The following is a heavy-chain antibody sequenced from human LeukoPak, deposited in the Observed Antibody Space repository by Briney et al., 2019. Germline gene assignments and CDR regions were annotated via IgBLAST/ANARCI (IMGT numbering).Heavy chain of an antibody. CDR1: GFTFSSHS. V-gene: IGHV3-21*01. Sequence: PGESLRLSCAASGFTFSSHSMNWVRQAPGKGLEWVSSISSSGSYIYYADSMKGRFTISRDNAKNSLYLQMNSLRAEDTAAYYCARSCYSVTTCGDYWGQGTLVTVSS. J-gene: IGHJ4*02. CDR2: ISSSGSYI. D-gene: IGHD5/OR15-5a*01. CDR3: ARSCYSVTTCGDY.